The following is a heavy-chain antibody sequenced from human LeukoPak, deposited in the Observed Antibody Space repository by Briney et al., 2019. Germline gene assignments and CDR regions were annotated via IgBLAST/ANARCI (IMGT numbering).Heavy chain of an antibody. Sequence: GGSLTLSCAASGFTFSSYEMNWVRQAPGKGLEWVSYISSSGSTIYYADSVKGRFTISRDNAKNSLYLQMNSLRAEDAAVYYCARAVSVITGGFDYWGQGTLVTVSS. D-gene: IGHD3-22*01. CDR1: GFTFSSYE. CDR3: ARAVSVITGGFDY. J-gene: IGHJ4*02. CDR2: ISSSGSTI. V-gene: IGHV3-48*03.